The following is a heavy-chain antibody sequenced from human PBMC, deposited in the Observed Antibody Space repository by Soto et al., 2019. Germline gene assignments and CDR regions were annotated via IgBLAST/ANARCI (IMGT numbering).Heavy chain of an antibody. CDR2: MNPSSGNT. Sequence: GASVKVSCKASGYTFTSYYMHWVRQAPGQGLEWMGWMNPSSGNTGYAQKFQGRVTMTRDTAISTAYMELSSLRSEDTAMYYCARGQPERTNYWGQGTQVTVSS. D-gene: IGHD2-8*01. CDR3: ARGQPERTNY. J-gene: IGHJ4*02. CDR1: GYTFTSYY. V-gene: IGHV1-8*02.